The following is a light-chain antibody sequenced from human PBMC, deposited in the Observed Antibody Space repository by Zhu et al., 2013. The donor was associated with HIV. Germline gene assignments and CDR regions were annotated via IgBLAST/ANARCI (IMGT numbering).Light chain of an antibody. V-gene: IGKV4-1*01. CDR2: WAS. J-gene: IGKJ4*01. CDR3: QQYYSSPLT. CDR1: QSVLYSSNNKNY. Sequence: DIVMTQSPDSLAVSLGERAXINCKSSQSVLYSSNNKNYLAWYQQKPGQSPKLLIYWASTRESGVPDRFSGSGSGTDFTLTISSLQAEDVAVYYCQQYYSSPLTFGGGTKVEIK.